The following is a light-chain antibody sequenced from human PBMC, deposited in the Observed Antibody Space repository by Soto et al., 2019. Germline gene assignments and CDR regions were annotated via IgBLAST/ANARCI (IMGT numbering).Light chain of an antibody. V-gene: IGKV3-11*01. Sequence: EIVLRQSPVTLSLSPGERATLSCRASQSISKYLAWYQQKPGQAPRLLIYDASNRASGIPARFSGSGSGTDFTLTISSLEPEDFAVYYRQQRSNWRGTFGGGTKVDIK. CDR3: QQRSNWRGT. J-gene: IGKJ4*01. CDR2: DAS. CDR1: QSISKY.